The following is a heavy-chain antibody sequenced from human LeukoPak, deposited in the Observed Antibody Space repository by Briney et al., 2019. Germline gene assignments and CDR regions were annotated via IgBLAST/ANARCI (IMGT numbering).Heavy chain of an antibody. CDR2: IYYSGST. V-gene: IGHV4-39*07. CDR3: ARDELVFSFDY. CDR1: GGSISSSSYY. Sequence: SETLSLTCTVSGGSISSSSYYWGWIRQPPGKGLEWIGSIYYSGSTYYNPSLKSRVTISVDTSKNQFSLKLSSVTAADTAVYYCARDELVFSFDYWGQGTLVTVSS. J-gene: IGHJ4*02. D-gene: IGHD3-10*01.